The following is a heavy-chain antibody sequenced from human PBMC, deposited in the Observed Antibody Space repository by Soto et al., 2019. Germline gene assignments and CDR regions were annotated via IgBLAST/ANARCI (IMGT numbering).Heavy chain of an antibody. V-gene: IGHV4-34*01. CDR1: GGSFSGYY. Sequence: SETLSLTCAVYGGSFSGYYWSWIRQPPGKGLEWIGEINHSGSTNYNPSLKSRVTIAVAQSKNQFSLKLSSVTAADTAVYYCARGRLDCSGGSCYWVDTRYYFDYWGQGTLVTVSS. J-gene: IGHJ4*02. D-gene: IGHD2-15*01. CDR3: ARGRLDCSGGSCYWVDTRYYFDY. CDR2: INHSGST.